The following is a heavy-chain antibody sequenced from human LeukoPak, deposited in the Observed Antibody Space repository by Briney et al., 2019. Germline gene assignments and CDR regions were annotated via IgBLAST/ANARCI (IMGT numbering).Heavy chain of an antibody. CDR1: GFTFSSYA. V-gene: IGHV3-23*01. CDR2: ISGSGGRT. Sequence: GGSLRLSCAASGFTFSSYAMSWVRQAPGKGLEWVSGISGSGGRTHYADSVKGRFTISRDNSKNTLYLQMNSLRAEDTAVYYCAKDRMSYYDFWSGYPGEVFDFWGQGTMVTVSS. CDR3: AKDRMSYYDFWSGYPGEVFDF. D-gene: IGHD3-3*01. J-gene: IGHJ3*01.